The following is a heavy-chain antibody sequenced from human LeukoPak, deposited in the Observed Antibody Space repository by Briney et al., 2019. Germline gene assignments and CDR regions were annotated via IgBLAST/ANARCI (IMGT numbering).Heavy chain of an antibody. J-gene: IGHJ4*02. D-gene: IGHD3-16*02. CDR3: AKGSGYLDY. V-gene: IGHV3-30*02. CDR1: GFTFSNYG. CDR2: IWYDGSNK. Sequence: GGSLRLSCAASGFTFSNYGIHWVRQAPGKGLEWVAFIWYDGSNKYYADSVKGRFTISRDNSKNTLYLQMNSLRGEDTAVYYCAKGSGYLDYWGQGTLVTVSS.